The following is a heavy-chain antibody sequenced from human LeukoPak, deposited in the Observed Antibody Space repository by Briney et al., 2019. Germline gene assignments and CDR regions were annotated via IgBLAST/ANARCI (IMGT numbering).Heavy chain of an antibody. Sequence: ASVKVSCKASGYTFTGYYMHWVRQAPGQGLEWMGWINPNSGGTNYAQKFQGRVTMTRDTSISTAYMELSRLRSDDTAVYYCALRGAAVYYYYYMDVWGKGTTVTISS. CDR1: GYTFTGYY. J-gene: IGHJ6*03. CDR2: INPNSGGT. V-gene: IGHV1-2*02. CDR3: ALRGAAVYYYYYMDV.